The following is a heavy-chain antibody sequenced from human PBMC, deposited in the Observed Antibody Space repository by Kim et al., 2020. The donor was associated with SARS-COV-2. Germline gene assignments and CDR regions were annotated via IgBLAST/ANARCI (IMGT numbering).Heavy chain of an antibody. CDR2: INPSGGST. V-gene: IGHV1-46*01. J-gene: IGHJ4*02. CDR3: ARGTWASGYDGVGYFDY. Sequence: ASVKVSCKASGYTFTSYYMHWVRQAPGQGLEWMGIINPSGGSTSYAQKFQGRVTMTRDTSTSTVYMELSSLRSEDTAVYYCARGTWASGYDGVGYFDYWGQGTLVTVSS. D-gene: IGHD5-12*01. CDR1: GYTFTSYY.